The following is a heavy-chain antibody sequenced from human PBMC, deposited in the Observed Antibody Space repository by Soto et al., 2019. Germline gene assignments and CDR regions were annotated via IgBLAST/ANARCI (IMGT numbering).Heavy chain of an antibody. CDR1: GYTFTSYD. CDR3: ARGRGTLGYSGYSSSNFDY. J-gene: IGHJ4*02. Sequence: QVQLVQSGAEVKKPGASVKVSCKASGYTFTSYDINWVRQATGQGLEWMGWMNPNSGNTGYAQKFQGRVTMTRNTAISTAYMELSSLRPEDTAVYYCARGRGTLGYSGYSSSNFDYWGQGTLVTVSS. V-gene: IGHV1-8*01. D-gene: IGHD6-13*01. CDR2: MNPNSGNT.